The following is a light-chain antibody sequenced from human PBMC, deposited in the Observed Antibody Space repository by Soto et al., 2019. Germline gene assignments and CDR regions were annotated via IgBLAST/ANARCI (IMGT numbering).Light chain of an antibody. V-gene: IGKV1-27*01. CDR2: AAS. Sequence: DTQMTQSPSSLSASVGDRVTITCRASQAINNYLAWYQQKPGKVPTLLISAASTLQSGVPSRFSGSGSGTDFTLTISSLQPEDVATYYCQKFNAVPTFGGGTKVEI. J-gene: IGKJ4*01. CDR3: QKFNAVPT. CDR1: QAINNY.